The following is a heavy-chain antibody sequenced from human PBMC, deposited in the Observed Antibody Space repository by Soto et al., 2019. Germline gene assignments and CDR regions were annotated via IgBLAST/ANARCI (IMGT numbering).Heavy chain of an antibody. J-gene: IGHJ5*02. D-gene: IGHD2-2*01. CDR1: GFSFGIYG. V-gene: IGHV3-33*01. CDR2: VWYDGSNP. CDR3: ARDPRLVPASRGGVFDP. Sequence: PGGSLRLSCVASGFSFGIYGMHWGRQARGKGLEWVAVVWYDGSNPDYADSVQGRFRISRDNGKNTLFLEMNSLRPEDTAIYYCARDPRLVPASRGGVFDPWGRGTQVTVSS.